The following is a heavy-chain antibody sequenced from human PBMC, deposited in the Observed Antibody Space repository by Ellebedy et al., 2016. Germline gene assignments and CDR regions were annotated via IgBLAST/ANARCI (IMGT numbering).Heavy chain of an antibody. J-gene: IGHJ4*02. CDR2: FYHSRNT. Sequence: SETLSLTCTVSGGSISSYYWTWIRQPPGKGLEWIAYFYHSRNTNYSPSLKSRVTISVDTSKNQFSLKLSSVTAADTARYYCATPYGSGTYGDYWGQGTLVTVSS. CDR1: GGSISSYY. V-gene: IGHV4-59*08. CDR3: ATPYGSGTYGDY. D-gene: IGHD3-10*01.